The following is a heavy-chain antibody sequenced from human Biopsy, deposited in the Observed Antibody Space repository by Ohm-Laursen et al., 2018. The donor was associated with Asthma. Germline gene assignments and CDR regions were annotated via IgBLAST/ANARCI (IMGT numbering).Heavy chain of an antibody. D-gene: IGHD3-9*01. CDR3: ARTYYDFLTGQVKDVFGV. CDR2: VNTGNGDT. Sequence: APVKVSCKASGYNFISFAIHWVRQAPGQRLEWMGWVNTGNGDTKYSQKFQGRVTITRDTSASTAYMELRSLRSEGTATYYCARTYYDFLTGQVKDVFGVWGQGTMVTVSS. CDR1: GYNFISFA. J-gene: IGHJ3*01. V-gene: IGHV1-3*04.